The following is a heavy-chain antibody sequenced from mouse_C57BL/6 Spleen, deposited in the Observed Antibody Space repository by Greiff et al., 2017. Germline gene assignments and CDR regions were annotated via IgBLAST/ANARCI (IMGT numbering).Heavy chain of an antibody. D-gene: IGHD1-1*01. CDR1: GFTFSDYY. CDR2: ISNGGGST. CDR3: ARHGDYYGSSPCDY. V-gene: IGHV5-12*01. Sequence: EVQLVESGGGLVQPGGSLKLSCAASGFTFSDYYMYWVRQTPEKRLEWVAYISNGGGSTYYPDTVKGRFTISRDNAKNTLYLQMSRLKSEDTAMYYCARHGDYYGSSPCDYWGQGTTLTVSS. J-gene: IGHJ2*01.